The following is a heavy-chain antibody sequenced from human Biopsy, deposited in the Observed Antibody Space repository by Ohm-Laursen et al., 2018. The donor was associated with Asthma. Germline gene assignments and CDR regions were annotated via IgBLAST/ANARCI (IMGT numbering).Heavy chain of an antibody. CDR3: AGGGYCGDLRYHNSLDV. CDR1: GDILSRCG. V-gene: IGHV1-69*01. CDR2: VIPIYETT. Sequence: SSLKVSCQAHGDILSRCGIKRVRKAPAQGLEWMGGVIPIYETTHTAQKFQGRATKNADESTSTAYMELTSLRKEDTAVYYCAGGGYCGDLRYHNSLDVWGQGTTVTVSS. D-gene: IGHD4-17*01. J-gene: IGHJ6*02.